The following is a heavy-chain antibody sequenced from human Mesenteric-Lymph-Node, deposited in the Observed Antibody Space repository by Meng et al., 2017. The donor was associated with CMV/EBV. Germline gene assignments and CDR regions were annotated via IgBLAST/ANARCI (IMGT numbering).Heavy chain of an antibody. V-gene: IGHV3-48*03. CDR3: ARDTRNVVYNWFDP. D-gene: IGHD2-15*01. CDR2: ISSGGSII. CDR1: GFKFSSHE. J-gene: IGHJ5*02. Sequence: LSLTCVVSGFKFSSHEMNWVRQAPGKGLEYISYISSGGSIIYYADFVKGRFTISRDNAKNSLYLQMNSLRAEDTAVYYCARDTRNVVYNWFDPWGQGTLVTVSS.